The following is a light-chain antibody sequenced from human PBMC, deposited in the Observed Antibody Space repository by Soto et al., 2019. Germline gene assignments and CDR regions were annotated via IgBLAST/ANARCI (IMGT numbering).Light chain of an antibody. CDR1: QDIRND. J-gene: IGKJ3*01. V-gene: IGKV1-39*01. CDR2: AAS. CDR3: QQSYRTPL. Sequence: QMTQSKFSLSESVRGRVTITCRARQDIRNDLGWFQQKPGKAPKLLIYAASNLQSGVPSRFSGSGSGTDFTLSISSLQPVEFATYYCQQSYRTPLFGPGTKVDIK.